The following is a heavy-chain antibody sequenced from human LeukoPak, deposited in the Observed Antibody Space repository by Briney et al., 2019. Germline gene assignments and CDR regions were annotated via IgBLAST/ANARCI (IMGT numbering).Heavy chain of an antibody. D-gene: IGHD4-11*01. J-gene: IGHJ5*02. CDR2: VDPEDGET. CDR3: ARDLYRDSLPVSWFDP. V-gene: IGHV1-69-2*01. CDR1: GYTFTDYY. Sequence: ASVKISCKVSGYTFTDYYMHWVQQTPGKGLEWMGLVDPEDGETIYAEKFQGRVTMTTDTSTSTAYMELRSLRSDDTAVYYCARDLYRDSLPVSWFDPWGQGTLVTASS.